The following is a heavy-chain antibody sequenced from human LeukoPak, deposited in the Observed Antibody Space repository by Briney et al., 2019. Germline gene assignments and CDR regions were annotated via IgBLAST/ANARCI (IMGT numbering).Heavy chain of an antibody. D-gene: IGHD6-6*01. Sequence: GGSLRLSCAASGFTFSSYAVSWVRQAPGKGLEWVSAISGSGGSTYYADSVKGRFTISRDNSKNTLYLQMNSLRAEDTAVYYCAKDRRYSSSSDYWGQGTLVTVSS. J-gene: IGHJ4*02. CDR2: ISGSGGST. V-gene: IGHV3-23*01. CDR1: GFTFSSYA. CDR3: AKDRRYSSSSDY.